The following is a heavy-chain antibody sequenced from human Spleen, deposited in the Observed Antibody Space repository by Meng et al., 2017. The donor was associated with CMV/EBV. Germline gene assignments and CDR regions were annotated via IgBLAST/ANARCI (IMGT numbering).Heavy chain of an antibody. V-gene: IGHV3-30*02. CDR2: IRSDGSNE. Sequence: GESLKISCAASGFTFNNYGMHWVRQAPGKGLEWVATIRSDGSNEYYADSVKGRFTISRDNSKNTLYLQMNSLKPEDTATYYCVKDKYEGVDHWGQGTLVTVSS. J-gene: IGHJ4*02. CDR3: VKDKYEGVDH. CDR1: GFTFNNYG. D-gene: IGHD3-3*01.